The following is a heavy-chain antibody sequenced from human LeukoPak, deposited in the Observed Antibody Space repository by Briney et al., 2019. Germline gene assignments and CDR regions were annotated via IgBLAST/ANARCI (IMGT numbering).Heavy chain of an antibody. CDR2: INHSGST. D-gene: IGHD2-2*01. CDR3: ARGVRPVVPAAHFDY. J-gene: IGHJ4*02. CDR1: GGSFSGYY. V-gene: IGHV4-34*01. Sequence: KPSETLSLTCAVYGGSFSGYYWSWIRQPPGKGLEWIGEINHSGSTNYNPSLKSRVTISVDTSKNQFSLKLSSVTAADTAVYYCARGVRPVVPAAHFDYWGQGNLVTVSS.